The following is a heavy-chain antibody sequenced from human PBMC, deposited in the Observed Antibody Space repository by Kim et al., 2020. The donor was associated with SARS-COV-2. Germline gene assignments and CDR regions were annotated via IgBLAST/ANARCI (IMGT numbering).Heavy chain of an antibody. CDR2: ISYDGSNK. J-gene: IGHJ4*02. CDR1: GFTFSSYG. V-gene: IGHV3-30*18. D-gene: IGHD2-21*01. Sequence: GGSLRLSCAASGFTFSSYGMHWVRQAPGKGLEWVAVISYDGSNKYYADSVKGRFTISRDNSKNTLYLQMNSLRAEDTAVYYCAKDPYCGGDCYSEGEGYSDYWGQGTLVTVSS. CDR3: AKDPYCGGDCYSEGEGYSDY.